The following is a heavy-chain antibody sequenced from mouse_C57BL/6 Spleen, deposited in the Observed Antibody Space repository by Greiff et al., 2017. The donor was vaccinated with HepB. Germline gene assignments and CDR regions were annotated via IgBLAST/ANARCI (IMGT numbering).Heavy chain of an antibody. Sequence: QVQLKESGPELVKPGASVKLSCKASGYTFTSYDINWVKQRPGQGLEWIGWIYPRDGSTKYNEKFKGKATLTVDTSSSTAYMELHSLTSEDSAVYFCARSAVPPVGSIDWYFDVWGTGTTVTVSS. D-gene: IGHD1-1*01. V-gene: IGHV1-85*01. J-gene: IGHJ1*03. CDR2: IYPRDGST. CDR1: GYTFTSYD. CDR3: ARSAVPPVGSIDWYFDV.